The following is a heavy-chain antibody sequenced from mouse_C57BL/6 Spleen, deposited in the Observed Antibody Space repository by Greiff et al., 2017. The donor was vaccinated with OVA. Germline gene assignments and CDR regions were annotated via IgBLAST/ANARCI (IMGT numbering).Heavy chain of an antibody. CDR3: ARRDYYGSSQDFDV. V-gene: IGHV5-17*01. J-gene: IGHJ1*03. CDR2: ISSGSSTI. D-gene: IGHD1-1*01. Sequence: DVKLVESGGGLVKPGGSLKLSCAASGFPFSDYGMHWVRQAPEKGLEWVAYISSGSSTIYYADTVKGRFTISRDNAKNTLFLQMTSLRSEDTAMYYCARRDYYGSSQDFDVWGTGTTVTVSS. CDR1: GFPFSDYG.